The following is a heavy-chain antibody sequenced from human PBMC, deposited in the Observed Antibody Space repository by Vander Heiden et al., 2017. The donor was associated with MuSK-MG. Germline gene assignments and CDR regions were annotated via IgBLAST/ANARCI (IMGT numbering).Heavy chain of an antibody. CDR2: ISYAGGDK. CDR1: GFTFRSHA. J-gene: IGHJ4*02. Sequence: QVQLVASGGGVVQPGRSLRLSCAASGFTFRSHAMSWGRQAPGKGLEWVAVISYAGGDKNQADSVKGRFTISRDNSKNTLYLQMNNLRAEDTAVYYCARGYSTGWYGPIDFWGQGTLVTVSS. D-gene: IGHD6-19*01. CDR3: ARGYSTGWYGPIDF. V-gene: IGHV3-30*04.